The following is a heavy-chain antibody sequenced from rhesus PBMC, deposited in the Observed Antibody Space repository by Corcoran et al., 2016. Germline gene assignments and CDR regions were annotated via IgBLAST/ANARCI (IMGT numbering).Heavy chain of an antibody. D-gene: IGHD5-42*01. J-gene: IGHJ4*01. CDR3: ARELMIRGYSGYNPKFGYYFDY. CDR2: IGGSSGST. CDR1: GGSISGYW. V-gene: IGHV4-165*01. Sequence: QVQLQESGPGLVKPSETLSLTCAVSGGSISGYWWGWIRQPPGKGLEWIGYIGGSSGSTYYNPSLKSRVTISTDTSRNQFSLKLSSVTAADTAVYYCARELMIRGYSGYNPKFGYYFDYWGQGVLVTVSS.